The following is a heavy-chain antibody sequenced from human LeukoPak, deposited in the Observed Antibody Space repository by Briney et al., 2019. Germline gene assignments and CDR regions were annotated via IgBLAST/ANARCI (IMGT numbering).Heavy chain of an antibody. V-gene: IGHV4-59*01. J-gene: IGHJ4*02. CDR2: IYYSGST. CDR1: AGSISSYY. Sequence: SETLSLTCTVSAGSISSYYWSWIGQPPGKGLEWIGYIYYSGSTNYNPSLKGRVTISVDTSKNQFSLKLSSVTAADTAVYYCARGIVGANAYFDYWGQGTLVTVSS. CDR3: ARGIVGANAYFDY. D-gene: IGHD1-26*01.